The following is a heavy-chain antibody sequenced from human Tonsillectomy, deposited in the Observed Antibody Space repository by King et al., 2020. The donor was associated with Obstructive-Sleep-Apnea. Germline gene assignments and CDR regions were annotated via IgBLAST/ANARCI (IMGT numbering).Heavy chain of an antibody. CDR2: ISYDGSNK. J-gene: IGHJ4*02. CDR1: GFTFSSYA. CDR3: ARDPRHSGGSDEYYFDY. D-gene: IGHD2-15*01. V-gene: IGHV3-30*04. Sequence: VQLVESGGGVVQPGKSLRLSCAASGFTFSSYALHWVRQAPGKGLEWVAVISYDGSNKYYADSVKGRFTISRDNSKNTLYLQMNSLRAEDTALYYCARDPRHSGGSDEYYFDYWGQGTLVTVSS.